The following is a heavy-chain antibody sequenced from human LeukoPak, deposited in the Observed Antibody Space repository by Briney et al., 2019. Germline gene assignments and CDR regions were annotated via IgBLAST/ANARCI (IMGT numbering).Heavy chain of an antibody. CDR2: IYYSGST. CDR3: ARRAHLWFGELFFWFDP. CDR1: GGSISSSSYY. J-gene: IGHJ5*02. V-gene: IGHV4-39*01. Sequence: PSETLSLTCTVSGGSISSSSYYWAWIRQPPGKGLEWIGNIYYSGSTYYSPSLKSRVTISVDTSKNQFSLKLSSVTAADTAVYYCARRAHLWFGELFFWFDPWGQGTLVTVSS. D-gene: IGHD3-10*01.